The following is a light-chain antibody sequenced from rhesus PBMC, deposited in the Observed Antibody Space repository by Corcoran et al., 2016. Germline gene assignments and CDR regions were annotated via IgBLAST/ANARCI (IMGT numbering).Light chain of an antibody. V-gene: IGKV1-74*01. CDR1: ENVNNY. CDR2: KAA. Sequence: DIQMTQSPSSLSASVGDRVTITCRTSENVNNYVNWYQQKPGKAPKLLIYKAATLQSGVTSRFSGSGSETVYTVTSSSLQSEDVATYYCHNNYGTPYSFGQGAKVEIK. CDR3: HNNYGTPYS. J-gene: IGKJ2*01.